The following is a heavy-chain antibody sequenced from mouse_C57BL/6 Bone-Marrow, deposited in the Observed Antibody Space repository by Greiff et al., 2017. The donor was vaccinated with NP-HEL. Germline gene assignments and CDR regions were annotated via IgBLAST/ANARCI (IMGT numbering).Heavy chain of an antibody. CDR2: ISSGGSYT. Sequence: EVNLVESGGDLVKPGGSLKLSCAASGFTFSSYGMSWVRQTPDKRLEWVATISSGGSYTYYPDSVKGRFTISRDNAKNTLYLQMSSLKSEDTAMYYCARGGWLPLPYWGQGTLVTVSA. J-gene: IGHJ3*01. D-gene: IGHD2-3*01. CDR3: ARGGWLPLPY. CDR1: GFTFSSYG. V-gene: IGHV5-6*01.